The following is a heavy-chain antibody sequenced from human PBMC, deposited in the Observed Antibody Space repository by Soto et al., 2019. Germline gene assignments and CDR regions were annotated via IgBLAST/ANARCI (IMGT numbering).Heavy chain of an antibody. D-gene: IGHD3-10*01. CDR3: ARGVTMVRGVIIPWFDP. J-gene: IGHJ5*02. Sequence: QVQLQESGPGLVEPSKTLSLTCTVSGGSISSGDYYWSWIRQPPGKGLEWIGCIYYSGSTYYNPSLKSRVTISVDTSKRHFSLKLSSVTAADTAVYYCARGVTMVRGVIIPWFDPWGQGTLVTVSS. V-gene: IGHV4-30-4*01. CDR1: GGSISSGDYY. CDR2: IYYSGST.